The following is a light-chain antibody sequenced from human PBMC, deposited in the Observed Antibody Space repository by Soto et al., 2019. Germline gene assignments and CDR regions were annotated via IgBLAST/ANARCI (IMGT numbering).Light chain of an antibody. CDR3: QSYDSSLSGYV. CDR1: SAKIGAYDD. Sequence: QSVLTQPPSVSGAPGQRVTISCTGSSAKIGAYDDVHWYQQLPGPAAELLISGNTNRPSGVPARFSGSNSGTSASLAITGLQAADEADYYCQSYDSSLSGYVFGTGTKVTVL. J-gene: IGLJ1*01. CDR2: GNT. V-gene: IGLV1-40*01.